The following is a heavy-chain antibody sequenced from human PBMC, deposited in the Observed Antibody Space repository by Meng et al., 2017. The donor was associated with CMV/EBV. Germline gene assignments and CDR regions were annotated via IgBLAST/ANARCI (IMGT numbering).Heavy chain of an antibody. CDR2: ISSSSSYI. J-gene: IGHJ5*02. V-gene: IGHV3-21*04. Sequence: GESLKISCAASGFTFSSYSMNWVRQAPGKGLEWVSSISSSSSYIYYADSVKGRFTISRDNAKNSLYLQMNSLRAEDTALYYCAKGIAAAVPNWFDPWGQGTLVTVSS. D-gene: IGHD6-13*01. CDR3: AKGIAAAVPNWFDP. CDR1: GFTFSSYS.